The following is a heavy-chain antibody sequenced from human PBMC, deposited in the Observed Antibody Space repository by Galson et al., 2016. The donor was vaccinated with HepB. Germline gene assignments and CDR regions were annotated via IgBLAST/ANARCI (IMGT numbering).Heavy chain of an antibody. CDR3: VKGRASVETTFLQH. D-gene: IGHD2/OR15-2a*01. CDR1: GFSFIDSA. Sequence: SLRLSCATSGFSFIDSAMHWVRQAPGKGLEWVAFVSFDGSHKDYADSVKGRFTISRDNSKSTLYLQLTSLRLEDTAVYYCVKGRASVETTFLQHWGQGALVTVSS. J-gene: IGHJ4*02. V-gene: IGHV3-30*18. CDR2: VSFDGSHK.